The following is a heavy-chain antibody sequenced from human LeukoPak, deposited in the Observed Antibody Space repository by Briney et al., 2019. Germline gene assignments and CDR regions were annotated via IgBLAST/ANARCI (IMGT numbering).Heavy chain of an antibody. Sequence: SVKVSCKASGGTFSSYAISWVRQAPGQGLEWMGGIIPIFGTANYAQKFQGRVTMTRDTSTSTVYMELSSLRSEDTAVYYCARDSSSSGNWFDPWGQGTLVTVSS. CDR3: ARDSSSSGNWFDP. J-gene: IGHJ5*02. V-gene: IGHV1-69*05. CDR1: GGTFSSYA. CDR2: IIPIFGTA. D-gene: IGHD6-6*01.